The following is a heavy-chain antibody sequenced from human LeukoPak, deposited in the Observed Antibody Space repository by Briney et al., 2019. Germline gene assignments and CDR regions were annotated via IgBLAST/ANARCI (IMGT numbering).Heavy chain of an antibody. J-gene: IGHJ4*02. Sequence: ASVKVSCKASRYTFTGYYMHWVRQAPGQGLEWMGRINPNSGGTNYAQKFQGRVTMTRDTSISTAYMELSRLRSDDTAVYYCARDLLSSGNYPGYWGQGTLVTVSS. CDR3: ARDLLSSGNYPGY. V-gene: IGHV1-2*06. CDR1: RYTFTGYY. D-gene: IGHD1-26*01. CDR2: INPNSGGT.